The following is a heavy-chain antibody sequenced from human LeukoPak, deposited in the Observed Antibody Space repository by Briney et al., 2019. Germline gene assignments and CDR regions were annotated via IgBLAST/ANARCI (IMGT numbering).Heavy chain of an antibody. CDR2: ISGSGGST. CDR3: AKTGGFGELYPRTFDY. CDR1: GFTFSSYA. D-gene: IGHD3-10*01. J-gene: IGHJ4*02. V-gene: IGHV3-23*01. Sequence: GGSLRLSCAASGFTFSSYAMSWVRQAPGKGLEWVSAISGSGGSTYYADSVKGRFTISRDNSKNTLYLQMNSLRAEDTAVYYCAKTGGFGELYPRTFDYWGQGTLVTVSS.